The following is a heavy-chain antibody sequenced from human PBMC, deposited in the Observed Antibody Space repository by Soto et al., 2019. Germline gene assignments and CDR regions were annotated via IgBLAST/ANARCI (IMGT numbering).Heavy chain of an antibody. CDR3: AKPPYCGYGAFDI. CDR2: ISYDGGDE. CDR1: GFTFSSYG. D-gene: IGHD3-16*01. V-gene: IGHV3-30*18. Sequence: QVQLVESGGGVVQTGRSLRLSCAASGFTFSSYGMHWVRQAPGKGLEWVAVISYDGGDEDYADSVKGRFTISRDNSKNTLYLQMTILTAEDTAVYYCAKPPYCGYGAFDIWGQGTMVTVSS. J-gene: IGHJ3*02.